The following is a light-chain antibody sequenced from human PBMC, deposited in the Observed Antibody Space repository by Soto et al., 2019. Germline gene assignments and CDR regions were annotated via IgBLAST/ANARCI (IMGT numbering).Light chain of an antibody. CDR1: QSVLYSSNNKNY. CDR2: WAS. V-gene: IGKV4-1*01. Sequence: DIVMTQSPDSLAVSLGERDTINCKSSQSVLYSSNNKNYLAWYQQRPGQPPKLLIYWASTRESGVPDRFSGSGSGPDFTLTITSLQAEDVAVYYCQQYESTPPTFGQGTKLEIK. CDR3: QQYESTPPT. J-gene: IGKJ2*01.